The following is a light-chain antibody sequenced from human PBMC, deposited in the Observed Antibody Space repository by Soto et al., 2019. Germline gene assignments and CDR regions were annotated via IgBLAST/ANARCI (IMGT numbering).Light chain of an antibody. V-gene: IGLV2-14*01. CDR3: VSHISVAYRSIYV. CDR1: SSDVGGYNY. Sequence: QSTLTQPASVSGSPGQSITISCTGTSSDVGGYNYVSWYQQHPGKAPKLMIYEVTNRPSGLSNRFSGSKSDNTASLTISGLQAEDEADYYCVSHISVAYRSIYVFGTGTKVTVL. CDR2: EVT. J-gene: IGLJ1*01.